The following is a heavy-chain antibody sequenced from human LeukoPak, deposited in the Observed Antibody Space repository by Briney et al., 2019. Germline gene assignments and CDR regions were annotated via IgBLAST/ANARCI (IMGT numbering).Heavy chain of an antibody. D-gene: IGHD5-24*01. V-gene: IGHV1-46*01. CDR3: ARDGYKPSRNDY. Sequence: ASVKVSCKASGYTFTSYYMHWARQAPGQGLEWMGIINPSGGSTSYAQKFQGRVTMTTDTSTSTAYMELRSLRSDDTAVYYCARDGYKPSRNDYWGQGTLVTVSS. J-gene: IGHJ4*02. CDR2: INPSGGST. CDR1: GYTFTSYY.